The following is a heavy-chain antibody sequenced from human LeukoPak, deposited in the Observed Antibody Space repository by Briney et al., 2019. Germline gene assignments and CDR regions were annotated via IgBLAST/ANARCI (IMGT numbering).Heavy chain of an antibody. CDR2: INDGNGNT. CDR3: ARAGYDILTLAPDPANDY. J-gene: IGHJ4*02. CDR1: GYTFTSYA. Sequence: ASVTVSCKASGYTFTSYAMHWVRQAPGQRLEWMGWINDGNGNTKYSQKFQGRVTMTTDTSTSTAYMELRSLRSDDTAVYYCARAGYDILTLAPDPANDYWGQGTLVTVSS. D-gene: IGHD3-9*01. V-gene: IGHV1-3*01.